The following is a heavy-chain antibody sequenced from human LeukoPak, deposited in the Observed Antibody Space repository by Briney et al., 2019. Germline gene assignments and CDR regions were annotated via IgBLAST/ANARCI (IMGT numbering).Heavy chain of an antibody. D-gene: IGHD3-22*01. CDR2: INPSGGST. CDR1: GYTCTSYY. Sequence: ASVKVSCKASGYTCTSYYMHWVRQAPGQGLEWMGIINPSGGSTSYAQKFQGRVTMTRDTSTSTVYMELSSLRSEDTAVYYCAREGSDYDSSGPGFGDYWGQGTLVTVSS. V-gene: IGHV1-46*01. CDR3: AREGSDYDSSGPGFGDY. J-gene: IGHJ4*02.